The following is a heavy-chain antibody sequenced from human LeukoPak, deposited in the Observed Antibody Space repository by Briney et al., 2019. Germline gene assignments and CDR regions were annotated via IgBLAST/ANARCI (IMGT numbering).Heavy chain of an antibody. CDR1: GGSISSHY. J-gene: IGHJ4*02. CDR2: IYYTGST. V-gene: IGHV4-59*08. CDR3: ARLAYRGPAVADFDY. Sequence: PSETLSLTCTVSGGSISSHYWSWLRQPPGKGLEWIGYIYYTGSTNYNPSLESRVTMSVDTSKNQFSLKLSSVTAADTAVYYCARLAYRGPAVADFDYWGQGTLVTVSS. D-gene: IGHD6-19*01.